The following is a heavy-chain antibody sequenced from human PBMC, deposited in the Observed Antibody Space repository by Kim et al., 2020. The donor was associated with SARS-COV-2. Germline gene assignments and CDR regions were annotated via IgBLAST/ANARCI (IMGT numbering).Heavy chain of an antibody. CDR2: INPSGGST. CDR1: GYTFTSYY. CDR3: ARGDYDILTGYFNWFDP. D-gene: IGHD3-9*01. J-gene: IGHJ5*02. V-gene: IGHV1-46*01. Sequence: ASVKVSCKPSGYTFTSYYMHWVRQAPGQGLEWMGIINPSGGSTSYAQKFQGRVTMTRDTSTSTVYMELSSLRSEDTAVYYCARGDYDILTGYFNWFDPWGQGTLVTVSS.